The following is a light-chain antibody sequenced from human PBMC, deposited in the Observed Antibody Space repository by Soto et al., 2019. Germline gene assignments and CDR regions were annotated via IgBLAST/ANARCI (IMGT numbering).Light chain of an antibody. V-gene: IGLV8-61*01. CDR3: VLYMGSGIWV. CDR1: SGSVSTSYY. J-gene: IGLJ3*02. CDR2: STN. Sequence: QTVVTQEPSFSVSPGGTVTLTCGLGSGSVSTSYYPSWYQQTPGQAPRTLIYSTNTRSSGVPDRFSGSILGNKAALTITGAQADDESDYYCVLYMGSGIWVSGGGTKVTVL.